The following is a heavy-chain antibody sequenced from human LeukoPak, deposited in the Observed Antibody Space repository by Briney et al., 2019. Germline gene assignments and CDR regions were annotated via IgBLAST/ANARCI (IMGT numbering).Heavy chain of an antibody. V-gene: IGHV5-51*01. CDR1: GYSFTSYW. D-gene: IGHD2-2*02. J-gene: IGHJ6*03. Sequence: GESLKISCKGSGYSFTSYWIGWVRQMPGKGLEWMGIIYPGDSDTRYSPSFQGQVTISADKSISTAYLQWSSLKASDTAMYYCARHFPSYQLLDPYYYYYPDVWGKGTTVTVSS. CDR3: ARHFPSYQLLDPYYYYYPDV. CDR2: IYPGDSDT.